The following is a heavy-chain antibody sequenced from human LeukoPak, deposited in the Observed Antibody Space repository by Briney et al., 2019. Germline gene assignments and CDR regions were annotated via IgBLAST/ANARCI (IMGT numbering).Heavy chain of an antibody. CDR2: TYYRSKWYD. V-gene: IGHV6-1*01. CDR1: GDSVSSNSAA. Sequence: SQTLSLTCAISGDSVSSNSAAWNWIRQSPSRGLEWLGRTYYRSKWYDDYAVSVNSRMTINTDTSKNQFSLQLNSVTPEDTAVYYCARYAEYAVSTPCYWGQGTLVTVSA. J-gene: IGHJ4*02. D-gene: IGHD2-8*01. CDR3: ARYAEYAVSTPCY.